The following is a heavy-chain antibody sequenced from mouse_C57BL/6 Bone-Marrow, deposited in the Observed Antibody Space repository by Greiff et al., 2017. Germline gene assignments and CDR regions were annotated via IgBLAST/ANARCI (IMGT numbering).Heavy chain of an antibody. D-gene: IGHD1-1*01. J-gene: IGHJ1*03. Sequence: QVQLQQPGAELVKPGASVKMSCKASGYTFTSYWITWVKQRPGQGLEWLGDIYTGSGSPNYNEKFKSKANLTVDTSSSTAYMQLSSLTSEDSAVYYCARSDYYGSSYWYFDVWGTGTTVTVSS. CDR2: IYTGSGSP. CDR1: GYTFTSYW. CDR3: ARSDYYGSSYWYFDV. V-gene: IGHV1-55*01.